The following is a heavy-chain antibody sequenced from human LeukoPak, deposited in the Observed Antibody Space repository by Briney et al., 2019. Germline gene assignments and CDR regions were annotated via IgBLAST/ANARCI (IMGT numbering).Heavy chain of an antibody. V-gene: IGHV1-18*01. CDR1: GYTFTSYG. CDR3: AREGILTGYSTYNWFDP. D-gene: IGHD3-9*01. J-gene: IGHJ5*02. CDR2: IIPYNGNT. Sequence: ASVEVSCKASGYTFTSYGISWVRQAPGQGLEWMGWIIPYNGNTNYAQKFQGRVTMTTDTSTSTAYMELRSLRSDDTAVYYCAREGILTGYSTYNWFDPWGQGTLVTVSS.